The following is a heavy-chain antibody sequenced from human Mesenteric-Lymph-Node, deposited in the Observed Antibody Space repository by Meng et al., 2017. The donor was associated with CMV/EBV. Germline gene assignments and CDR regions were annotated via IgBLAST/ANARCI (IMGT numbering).Heavy chain of an antibody. CDR3: ARAPVLYYYVSGNYYTPGAFDM. CDR2: IKHSGST. CDR1: GGSFSGYY. D-gene: IGHD3-10*01. J-gene: IGHJ3*02. V-gene: IGHV4-34*01. Sequence: GSLRLSCAVYGGSFSGYYLDWIRQSPGRGLEWVGDIKHSGSTNYHPSLKSGVTISVDTSKKQFSLQLNSVTAADAAVYYCARAPVLYYYVSGNYYTPGAFDMWGQGTMVTVSS.